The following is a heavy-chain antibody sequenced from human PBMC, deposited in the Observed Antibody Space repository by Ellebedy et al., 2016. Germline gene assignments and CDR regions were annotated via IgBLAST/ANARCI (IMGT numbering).Heavy chain of an antibody. CDR2: SRSQVNGYST. CDR3: TTGQRGNISDS. J-gene: IGHJ4*02. D-gene: IGHD4-23*01. V-gene: IGHV3-72*01. CDR1: GFSFSDNY. Sequence: GESLKISCAASGFSFSDNYMDWVRQAPGKGLEWVGRSRSQVNGYSTEYATSVKGRFTISRDESKNSVNLQMNSLKGEDTAIYYCTTGQRGNISDSWGQGTLVTVSS.